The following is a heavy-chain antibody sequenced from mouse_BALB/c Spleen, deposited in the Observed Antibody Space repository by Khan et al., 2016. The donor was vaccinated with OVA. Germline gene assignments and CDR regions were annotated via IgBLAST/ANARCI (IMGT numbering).Heavy chain of an antibody. D-gene: IGHD1-3*01. CDR2: IWAGGST. CDR3: ARLEDI. V-gene: IGHV2-9*02. J-gene: IGHJ2*01. CDR1: GFSLTSSG. Sequence: VELVESGPGLVAPSQSLSITCTVSGFSLTSSGVHWVRQPPGKGLEWLGVIWAGGSTNYNSALMSRLSISKYNSKSQVFLKMNSLQTDDTSMYDCARLEDIWGQGTTLTVSS.